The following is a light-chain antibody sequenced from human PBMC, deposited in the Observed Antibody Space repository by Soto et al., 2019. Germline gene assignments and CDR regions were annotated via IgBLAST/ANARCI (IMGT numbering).Light chain of an antibody. CDR3: RQYNNWPPGT. V-gene: IGKV3-15*01. CDR1: QSVSSN. CDR2: GAS. J-gene: IGKJ1*01. Sequence: EIVMTQSPATLSVSPGERATLSCRASQSVSSNLAWYQQKPGQAPRLLIYGASTRATAIPARFSGSGSGTEFTLTISSLQSEDFAVYYCRQYNNWPPGTFGQGTKVEIK.